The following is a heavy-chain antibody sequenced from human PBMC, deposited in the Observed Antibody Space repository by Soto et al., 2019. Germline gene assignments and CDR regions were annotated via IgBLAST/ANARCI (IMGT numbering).Heavy chain of an antibody. J-gene: IGHJ4*02. Sequence: GGSLRLSCAVSGFTVSSNYMSWVRQAPGKGLEWVSVIYSGGSTYYADSVKGRFTISRHNSENTLYLQMNSLRAEDTAVYYCARNHDYVDYWGQGTLVTVSS. V-gene: IGHV3-53*04. CDR1: GFTVSSNY. CDR3: ARNHDYVDY. CDR2: IYSGGST.